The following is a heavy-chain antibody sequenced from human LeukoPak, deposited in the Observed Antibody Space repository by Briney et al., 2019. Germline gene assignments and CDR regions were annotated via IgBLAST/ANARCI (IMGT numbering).Heavy chain of an antibody. CDR1: GFTFSSYA. J-gene: IGHJ4*02. Sequence: GGSLRLSCATSGFTFSSYAMSWVRQAPGKGLEWVSVISGSGGSTYYADSVKGRFTISRDNSKNTLYLQMNSLRAEDTAVYYCAKTVYDSNSYYYDFDYWGQGTLVTVSS. V-gene: IGHV3-23*01. D-gene: IGHD3-22*01. CDR3: AKTVYDSNSYYYDFDY. CDR2: ISGSGGST.